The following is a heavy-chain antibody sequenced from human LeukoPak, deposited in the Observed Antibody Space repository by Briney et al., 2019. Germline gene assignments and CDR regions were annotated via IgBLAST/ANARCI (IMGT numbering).Heavy chain of an antibody. J-gene: IGHJ5*02. CDR3: ARENPYVS. V-gene: IGHV3-7*01. CDR2: IKQDGSRK. D-gene: IGHD1-14*01. CDR1: GFTFSSYW. Sequence: GGSLRLSCAASGFTFSSYWMSWVRQVPGKGLEWVAKIKQDGSRKDYVDSVKGRFTISRDNAKNSLYLEMSSLRVEDTGVYYCARENPYVSWGQGTLVTVSS.